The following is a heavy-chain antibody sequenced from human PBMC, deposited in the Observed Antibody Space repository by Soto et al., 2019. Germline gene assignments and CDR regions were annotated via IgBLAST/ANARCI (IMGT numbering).Heavy chain of an antibody. V-gene: IGHV3-74*01. D-gene: IGHD6-13*01. CDR3: AKGASYSSRKIYFDY. CDR2: INSDGSRT. CDR1: GFTFSSYG. J-gene: IGHJ4*02. Sequence: GGSLRLSCAASGFTFSSYGMHWVRQAPGKGLEWVSRINSDGSRTTYADSVKGRFTISRDNAKSTLFLQMNSLRAEDTAVYYCAKGASYSSRKIYFDYWGQGTLVTVSS.